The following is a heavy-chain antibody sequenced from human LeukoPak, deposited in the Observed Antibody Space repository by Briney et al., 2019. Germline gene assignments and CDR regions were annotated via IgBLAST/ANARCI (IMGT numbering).Heavy chain of an antibody. J-gene: IGHJ4*02. CDR2: ISYDGSNK. D-gene: IGHD4-23*01. V-gene: IGHV3-30*04. Sequence: PGRSLRLSCAASGFTFSSYAMHWVRQAPGKGLEWVAVISYDGSNKYYADSVKGRFTISRDNSKNTLYLQMNSLRAEDTAVYYCARDDYGGNSVFDYWGQGILVTVSS. CDR3: ARDDYGGNSVFDY. CDR1: GFTFSSYA.